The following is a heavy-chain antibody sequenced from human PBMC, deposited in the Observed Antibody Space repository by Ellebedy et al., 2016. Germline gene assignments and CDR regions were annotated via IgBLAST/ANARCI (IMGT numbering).Heavy chain of an antibody. CDR3: ASPLYYDSSSSSYHH. J-gene: IGHJ1*01. D-gene: IGHD3-22*01. Sequence: ASVKVSXXASGYTFTDYAIHWVRQAPGQRLEWMGWITAGNGNTKYSQKFQGRVTITRDTSASTAYMELSSLRSEDTAVYYCASPLYYDSSSSSYHHWGQGTLVTVSS. CDR2: ITAGNGNT. CDR1: GYTFTDYA. V-gene: IGHV1-3*01.